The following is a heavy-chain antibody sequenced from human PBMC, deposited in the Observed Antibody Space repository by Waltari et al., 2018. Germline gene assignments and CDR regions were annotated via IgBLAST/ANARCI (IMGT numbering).Heavy chain of an antibody. CDR3: ARGGQGLDHAFDI. J-gene: IGHJ3*02. Sequence: EVQLVESGGGLVKPGGSLRLSCAASGFTFSRYSMNWVRQAPGKGLEWVSSISSSSSYIYYADSVKGRFTISRDNAKNSLYLQMNSLRAEDTAVYYCARGGQGLDHAFDIWGQGTMVTVSS. CDR1: GFTFSRYS. CDR2: ISSSSSYI. D-gene: IGHD3-10*01. V-gene: IGHV3-21*01.